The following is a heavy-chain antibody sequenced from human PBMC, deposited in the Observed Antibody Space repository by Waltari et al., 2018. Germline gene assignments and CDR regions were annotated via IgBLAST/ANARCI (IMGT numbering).Heavy chain of an antibody. CDR3: ARQTGDDFDY. V-gene: IGHV3-48*03. CDR2: ISSSGSTI. J-gene: IGHJ4*02. D-gene: IGHD7-27*01. Sequence: EVQLVESGGGLVQPGGSLRLSCSASGFPFSSFEMHWVRQAPGKGLEWVSYISSSGSTIYYADSVKGRFTISRDNAKNSLYLQMNSLRAEDTAVYYCARQTGDDFDYWGQGTLVTVSS. CDR1: GFPFSSFE.